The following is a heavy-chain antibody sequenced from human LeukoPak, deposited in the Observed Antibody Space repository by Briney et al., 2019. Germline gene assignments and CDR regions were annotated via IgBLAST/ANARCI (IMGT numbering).Heavy chain of an antibody. V-gene: IGHV4-4*07. J-gene: IGHJ5*02. CDR3: ARYQEYSSGSNWFDP. CDR1: GGSISSYY. CDR2: IYTSGST. Sequence: SETLSLTCTVSGGSISSYYWSWIRQPAGKGLEWIGRIYTSGSTNYNPSLKSRVTMSVDTSKNQFSLKLSSVTAADTAVYYCARYQEYSSGSNWFDPWGQGTLVTVSS. D-gene: IGHD6-19*01.